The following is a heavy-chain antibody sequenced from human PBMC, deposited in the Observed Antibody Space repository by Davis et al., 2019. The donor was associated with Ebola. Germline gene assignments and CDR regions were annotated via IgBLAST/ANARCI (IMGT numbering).Heavy chain of an antibody. J-gene: IGHJ6*02. Sequence: ASVKVSCKASGYSFTNYGLSWVRQAPGQGLEWMGWISAYNGNTNYAQKLQGRVTMTTDTSTSTAYMELRSLRSDDTAVYYCARDGYSSGWDRTSYGMDVWGQGTTVTVSS. CDR2: ISAYNGNT. CDR1: GYSFTNYG. D-gene: IGHD6-19*01. CDR3: ARDGYSSGWDRTSYGMDV. V-gene: IGHV1-18*01.